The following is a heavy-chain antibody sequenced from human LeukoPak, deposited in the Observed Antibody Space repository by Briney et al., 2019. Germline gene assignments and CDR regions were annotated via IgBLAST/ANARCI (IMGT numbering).Heavy chain of an antibody. D-gene: IGHD4-17*01. CDR3: ARDRAVTQDWVEFDP. CDR1: GFSVSNYY. Sequence: GGSLRLSCAGSGFSVSNYYMSWVRQAPGKGLEWVSLIRDRGETSYADSVKGRFTISRDNSKNTMYLQMNRLRVEDTAVYFCARDRAVTQDWVEFDPWGQGTLVTVSS. V-gene: IGHV3-66*03. CDR2: IRDRGET. J-gene: IGHJ5*02.